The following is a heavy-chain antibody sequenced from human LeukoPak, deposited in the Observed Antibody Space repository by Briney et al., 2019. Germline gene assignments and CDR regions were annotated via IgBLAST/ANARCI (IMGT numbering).Heavy chain of an antibody. CDR2: IYDGGST. D-gene: IGHD4-23*01. V-gene: IGHV4-59*08. CDR1: GGSISSYY. J-gene: IGHJ5*02. CDR3: ARSVVTGLDWFDP. Sequence: PSETLSLTCTVSGGSISSYYGSWIRQPPGKGLEWIGYIYDGGSTNYNPSLKSRVTISLDTSKNQFSLKLSSVTATDTAVYYCARSVVTGLDWFDPWGQGTLVTVSS.